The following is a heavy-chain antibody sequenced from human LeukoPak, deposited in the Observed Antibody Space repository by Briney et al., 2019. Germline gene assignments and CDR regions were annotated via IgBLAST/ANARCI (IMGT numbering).Heavy chain of an antibody. CDR1: GGSISSYY. CDR3: ARETIVYSSSSYYFDY. J-gene: IGHJ4*02. Sequence: SETLSLTCTVSGGSISSYYWSWIRQPAGKGLEWIGRIYTSGSTNYNPSLKSRVTMSVDTSKNQFSLKLSSATAADTAVYYCARETIVYSSSSYYFDYWGQGTLVTVSS. CDR2: IYTSGST. V-gene: IGHV4-4*07. D-gene: IGHD6-6*01.